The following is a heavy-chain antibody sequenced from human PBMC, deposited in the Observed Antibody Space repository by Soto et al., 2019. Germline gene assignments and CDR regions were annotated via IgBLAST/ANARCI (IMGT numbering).Heavy chain of an antibody. CDR1: GYTFTSYD. J-gene: IGHJ6*02. D-gene: IGHD3-9*01. CDR3: ARILRGNFLTGYAPYYYYYGMDV. V-gene: IGHV1-8*01. Sequence: ASVKVSCKASGYTFTSYDINWVRQATGQGLEWMGWMNPNSGNTGYAQKFQGRVTMTRNTSISTAYMELSSLRSEDTAVYYCARILRGNFLTGYAPYYYYYGMDVWGQGTTVTVSS. CDR2: MNPNSGNT.